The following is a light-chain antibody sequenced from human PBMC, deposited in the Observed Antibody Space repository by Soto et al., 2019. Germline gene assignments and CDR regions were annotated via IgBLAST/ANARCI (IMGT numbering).Light chain of an antibody. J-gene: IGKJ5*01. V-gene: IGKV1-12*01. Sequence: DIQMTQSPSSVSASVGDRVTITCRAIQGISSWLAWYQQKPGKAPKVLIYAASSFQSGVPSRFSDSGSRTDFPLTNSSMAAEEFATYYWQQSKSFHHTFGRRTLLEIK. CDR2: AAS. CDR3: QQSKSFHHT. CDR1: QGISSW.